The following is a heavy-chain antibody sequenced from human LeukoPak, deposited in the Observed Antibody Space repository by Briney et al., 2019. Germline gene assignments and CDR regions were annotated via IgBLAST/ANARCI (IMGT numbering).Heavy chain of an antibody. CDR2: INPNSGGT. CDR3: ARDREYCSSTSCSPNFDY. D-gene: IGHD2-2*01. V-gene: IGHV1-2*02. J-gene: IGHJ4*02. Sequence: ASVKVSCKASGYTFTGYYMHWVRQAPGQGLEWMGWINPNSGGTNYAQKFQGRVTMTRDTSISTAYMELSRLRSDDTAVYYCARDREYCSSTSCSPNFDYWGQGTLVTVSS. CDR1: GYTFTGYY.